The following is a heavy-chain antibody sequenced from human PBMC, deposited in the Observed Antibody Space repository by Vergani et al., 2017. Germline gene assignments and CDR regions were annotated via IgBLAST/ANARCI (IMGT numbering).Heavy chain of an antibody. Sequence: QVQLVESGGGLVKPGGSLRLSCAASGFTFSSYAMHWVRQAPGKGLEWVAVISYDGSNKYYADSVKGRFTISRDNSKNTLYLQMNSLRAEDTAVYYCARDIDDILPIYYMDVWGKGP. D-gene: IGHD3-9*01. J-gene: IGHJ6*03. V-gene: IGHV3-30-3*01. CDR3: ARDIDDILPIYYMDV. CDR2: ISYDGSNK. CDR1: GFTFSSYA.